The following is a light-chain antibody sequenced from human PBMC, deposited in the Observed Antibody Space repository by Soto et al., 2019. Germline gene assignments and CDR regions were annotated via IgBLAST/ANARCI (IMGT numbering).Light chain of an antibody. CDR2: GAY. CDR1: QSVSSSY. J-gene: IGKJ4*01. Sequence: EIVLTQSPGTLSLSPGERATLSCRASQSVSSSYLAWYQQKPGQAPRLLIYGAYSRATGIPDRFSGSGSVTDFTITISRLEPEDFAVYYCQQYGSSPTFGGGTKVEIK. V-gene: IGKV3-20*01. CDR3: QQYGSSPT.